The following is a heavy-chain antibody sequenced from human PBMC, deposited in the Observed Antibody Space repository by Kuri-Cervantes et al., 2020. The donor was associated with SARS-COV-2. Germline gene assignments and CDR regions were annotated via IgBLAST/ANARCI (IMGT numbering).Heavy chain of an antibody. J-gene: IGHJ6*03. D-gene: IGHD3-3*01. CDR3: AKDRRYYDFWSGYSTNPSHYYYYYMDV. CDR1: GFTFSSYD. V-gene: IGHV3-13*03. Sequence: GESLKISCAACGFTFSSYDMHWVRQTTGKGLEWVSAIGTAGDTYYPGSVKGQFTISRENAKNSLYLQMNSLRAGDTAVYYCAKDRRYYDFWSGYSTNPSHYYYYYMDVWGKGTTVTVSS. CDR2: IGTAGDT.